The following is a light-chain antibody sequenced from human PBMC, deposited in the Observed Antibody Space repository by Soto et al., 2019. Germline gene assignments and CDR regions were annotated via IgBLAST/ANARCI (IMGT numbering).Light chain of an antibody. Sequence: DIQMTQSPSTLSASVGDRVTITCRASQSINTWLAWYQQKPGKAPNLLIYKASSLEGGVPSRFSGSGSGAEFTLTISSLQPDDFATYYCQQYGNYWTFGQGTKVEIK. J-gene: IGKJ1*01. CDR3: QQYGNYWT. V-gene: IGKV1-5*03. CDR2: KAS. CDR1: QSINTW.